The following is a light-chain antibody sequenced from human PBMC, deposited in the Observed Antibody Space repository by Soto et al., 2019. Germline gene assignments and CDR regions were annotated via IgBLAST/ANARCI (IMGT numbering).Light chain of an antibody. Sequence: DIQMTQSPSTLSSSVGDGVTITCRASQSIGYWLAWYQQKPGKAPKLLISKATNLQSGVPSRFSGSGSGTDFSLTISSLQPVDCATYYCQQYNDFQYTFGKGTKLEI. J-gene: IGKJ2*01. CDR2: KAT. CDR3: QQYNDFQYT. CDR1: QSIGYW. V-gene: IGKV1-5*03.